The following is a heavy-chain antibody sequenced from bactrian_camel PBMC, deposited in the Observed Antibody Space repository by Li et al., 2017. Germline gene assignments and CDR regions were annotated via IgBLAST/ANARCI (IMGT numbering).Heavy chain of an antibody. J-gene: IGHJ6*01. CDR3: ATDYGLGVFGY. V-gene: IGHV3S9*01. CDR1: GATYSRRC. D-gene: IGHD5*01. CDR2: ADADRRT. Sequence: VQLVESGGGSVQAGGSLILSCTFSGATYSRRCMAWFRQVPGKGREAVAAADADRRTIYGDFVKGRFTISRDNAKNTAYLETNTLKSEDTALYYCATDYGLGVFGYWGQGTQVTVS.